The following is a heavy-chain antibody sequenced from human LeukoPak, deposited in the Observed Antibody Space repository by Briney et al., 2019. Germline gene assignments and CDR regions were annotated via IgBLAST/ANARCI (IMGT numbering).Heavy chain of an antibody. V-gene: IGHV4-4*07. CDR3: ARGYSSGWTLYYFDY. J-gene: IGHJ4*02. CDR2: IYTSGST. CDR1: GGSISSYY. Sequence: SETLSLTCTVSGGSISSYYWSWIRQPAGKGLEWIRRIYTSGSTNYNPSLKSRVTMSVDMSKNQFSLKLSSVTAADTAVYYCARGYSSGWTLYYFDYWGPGTLVTVSS. D-gene: IGHD6-19*01.